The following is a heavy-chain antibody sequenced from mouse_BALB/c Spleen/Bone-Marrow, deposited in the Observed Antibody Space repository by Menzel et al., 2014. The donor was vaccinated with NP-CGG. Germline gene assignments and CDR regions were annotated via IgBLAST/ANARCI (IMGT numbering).Heavy chain of an antibody. Sequence: EVKVEESGGGLVQPGGSLKLSCAASGFTFSSYGMSWVRQTPDKRPGLVATINSNGGSTYYPDIVKGRFTISRDNAKNTLYLQMSSLKSEDTAMYYCARVWYFDYWGQGTSLTVSS. J-gene: IGHJ2*03. V-gene: IGHV5-6-3*01. CDR3: ARVWYFDY. CDR2: INSNGGST. CDR1: GFTFSSYG.